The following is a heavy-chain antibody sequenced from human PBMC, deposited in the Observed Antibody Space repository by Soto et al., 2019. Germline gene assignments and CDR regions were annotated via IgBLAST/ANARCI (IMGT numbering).Heavy chain of an antibody. CDR3: ARESGNYHSDY. V-gene: IGHV3-33*01. J-gene: IGHJ4*02. Sequence: QVQLVESGGGVVQPGRSLRLSCAASGFTFSSHGMHWVRQAPGKGLEWVAAIWYDGSNKYYADSVKGRFTISRDNSKNTLYLHMNSLRAEDTAVYYCARESGNYHSDYWGQGTLVTVSS. D-gene: IGHD1-26*01. CDR2: IWYDGSNK. CDR1: GFTFSSHG.